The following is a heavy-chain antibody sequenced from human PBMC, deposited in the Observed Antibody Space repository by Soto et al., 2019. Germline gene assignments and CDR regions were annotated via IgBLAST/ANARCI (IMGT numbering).Heavy chain of an antibody. J-gene: IGHJ3*02. CDR1: GFTFSSYA. V-gene: IGHV3-30-3*01. CDR3: ARDPYYYDSSGYFPHDAFDI. Sequence: GGSLRLSCAASGFTFSSYAMHWVRQAPGKGLEWVAVISYDGSNKYYADSVKGRFTISRDNSKNTLYLQMNSLRAEDTAVHYCARDPYYYDSSGYFPHDAFDIWGQGTMVTVSS. CDR2: ISYDGSNK. D-gene: IGHD3-22*01.